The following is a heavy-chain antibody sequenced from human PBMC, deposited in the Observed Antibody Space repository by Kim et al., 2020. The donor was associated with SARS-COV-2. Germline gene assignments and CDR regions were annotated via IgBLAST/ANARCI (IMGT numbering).Heavy chain of an antibody. Sequence: NYAQKLQGRVTMTTDTSTSTAYRELRSLRSDDTAVYYCARPDRSSSWVDYWGQGTLVTVSS. J-gene: IGHJ4*02. CDR3: ARPDRSSSWVDY. D-gene: IGHD6-13*01. V-gene: IGHV1-18*01.